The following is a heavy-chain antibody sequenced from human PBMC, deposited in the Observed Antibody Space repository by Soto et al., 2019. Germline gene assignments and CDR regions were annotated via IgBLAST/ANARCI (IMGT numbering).Heavy chain of an antibody. CDR2: ISAYNGNT. CDR3: ERRTYYDILTGSDPPRAPSDY. J-gene: IGHJ4*02. CDR1: GYPCTSYG. Sequence: VKVSCKASGYPCTSYGISWVRQAPGQGPEWMGWISAYNGNTNYAQKLQGRVTMTTDPSTRTASMELRSLRSDDTAVYYCERRTYYDILTGSDPPRAPSDYWGQGPLVTASS. V-gene: IGHV1-18*01. D-gene: IGHD3-9*01.